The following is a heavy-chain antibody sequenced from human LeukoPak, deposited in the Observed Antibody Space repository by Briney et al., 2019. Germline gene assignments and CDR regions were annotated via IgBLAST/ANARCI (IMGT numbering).Heavy chain of an antibody. J-gene: IGHJ5*02. CDR2: INHSGST. V-gene: IGHV4-34*01. CDR3: ARRGSGWYT. Sequence: SETLSLTCDVYGGSFSGYYWSWIRQPPGKGLEWIGEINHSGSTNYNPSLKSRVTISVDTSKNQFSLKLSSVTAADTAVYYCARRGSGWYTWGQGTLVTVSS. D-gene: IGHD6-19*01. CDR1: GGSFSGYY.